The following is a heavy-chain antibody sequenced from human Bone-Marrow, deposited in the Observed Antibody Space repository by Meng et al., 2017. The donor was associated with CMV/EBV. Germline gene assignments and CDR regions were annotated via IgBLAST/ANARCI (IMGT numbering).Heavy chain of an antibody. V-gene: IGHV4-61*01. Sequence: GSLRLSCTVSGGSVSSGSYYWSWIRQPPGKGLEWIGYIYYSGSTNYNPSLKSRVTISVDTSKNQFSLKLSSVTAADTAVYYCARDESKWLRSLGYWGQGTLVTVSS. CDR1: GGSVSSGSYY. CDR3: ARDESKWLRSLGY. D-gene: IGHD5-12*01. CDR2: IYYSGST. J-gene: IGHJ4*02.